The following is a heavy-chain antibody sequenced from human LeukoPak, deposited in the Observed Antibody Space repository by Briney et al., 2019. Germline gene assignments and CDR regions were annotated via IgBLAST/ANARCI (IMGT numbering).Heavy chain of an antibody. J-gene: IGHJ4*02. D-gene: IGHD6-13*01. CDR2: IYYSGST. V-gene: IGHV4-59*01. CDR3: ARPGAKYSSSWTFDY. Sequence: SETLSLTCTVSGGSISSYYWSWIRQPPGKGLEWIGYIYYSGSTNYNPSLKSRVTISVDTSRNQFSLKLSSVTAADTAVYYCARPGAKYSSSWTFDYWGQGTLVTVSA. CDR1: GGSISSYY.